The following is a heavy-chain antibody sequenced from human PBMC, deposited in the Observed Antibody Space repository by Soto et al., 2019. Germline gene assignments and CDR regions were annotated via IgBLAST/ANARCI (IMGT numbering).Heavy chain of an antibody. CDR3: ARGEQFHIDY. CDR2: ISPNSGVT. V-gene: IGHV1-2*02. Sequence: RHPPEKGIEWMGCISPNSGVTNYAQNFQDRVTMTRDTSISTFYMELIRLRSDDTAVYYCARGEQFHIDYWGQGTMVTVSS. D-gene: IGHD1-26*01. J-gene: IGHJ4*02.